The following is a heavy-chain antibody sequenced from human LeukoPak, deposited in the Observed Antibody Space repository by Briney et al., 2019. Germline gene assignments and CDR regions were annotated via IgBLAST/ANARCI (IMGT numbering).Heavy chain of an antibody. J-gene: IGHJ5*02. D-gene: IGHD6-19*01. Sequence: SETLSLTCAVYGGSFSGYYWSWIRQPPGKGLEWIGEINHSGSTNYNPSLKSRVTISVDTSKNQFSLQLNSVTPEDTAVYYCARVATGWYTGINWFDPWGQGTLVTVSS. CDR3: ARVATGWYTGINWFDP. V-gene: IGHV4-34*01. CDR1: GGSFSGYY. CDR2: INHSGST.